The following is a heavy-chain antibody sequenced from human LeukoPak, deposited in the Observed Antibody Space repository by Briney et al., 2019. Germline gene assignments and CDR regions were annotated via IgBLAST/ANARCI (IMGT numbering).Heavy chain of an antibody. CDR3: VRDRNYYYYGMDV. CDR1: GFTFSSYE. J-gene: IGHJ6*04. CDR2: ISSSGSTI. Sequence: GGSLRLSCAASGFTFSSYEMNWVRQAPGKGLEWVSYISSSGSTIYYADSVKGRFTISRDNAKNSLYLQMNSLRAEDTAVYYCVRDRNYYYYGMDVWGKGTTVTVSS. D-gene: IGHD1-14*01. V-gene: IGHV3-48*03.